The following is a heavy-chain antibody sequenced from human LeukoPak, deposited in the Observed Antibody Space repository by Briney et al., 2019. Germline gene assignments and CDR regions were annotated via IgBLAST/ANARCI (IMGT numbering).Heavy chain of an antibody. J-gene: IGHJ4*02. CDR1: RFIFSSYG. V-gene: IGHV3-30*18. CDR3: AKEGTAQISTWYDY. Sequence: GRSLRLSCAASRFIFSSYGMHWVRQAPGKGLEWVAVVSYEGKSQYYADSVRGRFTISRDNSKNTLYLQMNSLRGEDAAVYYCAKEGTAQISTWYDYWGQGTLVTVSS. D-gene: IGHD6-13*01. CDR2: VSYEGKSQ.